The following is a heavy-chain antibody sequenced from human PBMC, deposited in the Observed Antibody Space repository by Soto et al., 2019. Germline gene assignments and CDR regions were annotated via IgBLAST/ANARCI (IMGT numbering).Heavy chain of an antibody. CDR3: ERVPYDYSNFAWLDH. CDR1: GYSFTSYW. CDR2: IDPSDSYT. V-gene: IGHV5-10-1*01. J-gene: IGHJ5*02. Sequence: GESLKISCKGSGYSFTSYWISWVRQMPGKGLEWMGRIDPSDSYTNYSPSFQGHVTISADKSISTAYLQWSSLKASDTAMYYCERVPYDYSNFAWLDHWDQGTLVTVSS. D-gene: IGHD4-4*01.